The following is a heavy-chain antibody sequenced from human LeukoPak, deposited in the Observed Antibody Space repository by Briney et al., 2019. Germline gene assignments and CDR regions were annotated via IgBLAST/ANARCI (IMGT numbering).Heavy chain of an antibody. CDR1: GFTFTTYW. Sequence: GGSLRLSCTTSGFTFTTYWMSWVRQAPGKGLEWVANIKQDGSEKHYVDSVRGRFTISRDNAKNSVYLQIDSLRAEDTAVFYCARDKDWFCKNGLCFTGYSKYGGRGPPVPVSS. D-gene: IGHD2-8*01. CDR2: IKQDGSEK. CDR3: ARDKDWFCKNGLCFTGYSKY. V-gene: IGHV3-7*01. J-gene: IGHJ4*02.